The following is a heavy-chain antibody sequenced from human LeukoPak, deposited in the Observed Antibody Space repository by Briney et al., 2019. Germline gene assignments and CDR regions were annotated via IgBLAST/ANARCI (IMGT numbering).Heavy chain of an antibody. CDR2: ISGSGAST. J-gene: IGHJ5*02. D-gene: IGHD3-3*01. CDR3: AKDGGYYDFWSGYRFDP. V-gene: IGHV3-23*01. CDR1: GFTFSSYA. Sequence: GGSLRLSCAASGFTFSSYAMSWVRQAPGKGLARVSAISGSGASTYYADFVKGRFIISRDHSKNTLYLQMNSLRAEDTAVYYCAKDGGYYDFWSGYRFDPWGQGTLVTVSS.